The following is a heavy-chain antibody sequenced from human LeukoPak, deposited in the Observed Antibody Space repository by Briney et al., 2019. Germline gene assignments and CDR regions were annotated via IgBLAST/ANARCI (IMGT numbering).Heavy chain of an antibody. D-gene: IGHD3-16*02. CDR2: IHSDGTGT. J-gene: IGHJ4*02. V-gene: IGHV3-74*01. CDR3: VRGANIVVGPGYTQGGDF. CDR1: GFVFENYW. Sequence: GGSLRLSCAVSGFVFENYWMYWVRQAPGKGLEWVSHIHSDGTGTAYAGSVKGRFTISRDNAKNSLYLQMNGLRVEDTAVYYCVRGANIVVGPGYTQGGDFWGQETLVVVSS.